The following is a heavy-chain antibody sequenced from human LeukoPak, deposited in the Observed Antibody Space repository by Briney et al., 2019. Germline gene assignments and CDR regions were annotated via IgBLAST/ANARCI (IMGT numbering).Heavy chain of an antibody. D-gene: IGHD6-19*01. CDR2: FDPEDGET. V-gene: IGHV1-24*01. Sequence: ASVKVSCKVSGYTLTELSMHWVRQAPGKGLEWMGGFDPEDGETIYAQKFQGRVTMTEDTSTDTAYMELTSLRSEDTAIYYCARRQWGGKNWFDPWGQGTLVTVSS. J-gene: IGHJ5*02. CDR1: GYTLTELS. CDR3: ARRQWGGKNWFDP.